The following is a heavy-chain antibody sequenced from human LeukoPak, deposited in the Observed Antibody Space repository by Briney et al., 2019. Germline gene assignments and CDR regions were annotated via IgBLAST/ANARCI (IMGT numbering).Heavy chain of an antibody. Sequence: SETLSLTCTVSGGSISRYYWNWIRQPAGKGLEWIGRIYTSGTTNYNPSLKSRVTMSVDTSKNQFSLKLSSVTAADTAAYYCARGGAYCGGDCYLDYWGQGTLVTVSS. J-gene: IGHJ4*02. CDR2: IYTSGTT. D-gene: IGHD2-21*02. CDR3: ARGGAYCGGDCYLDY. V-gene: IGHV4-4*07. CDR1: GGSISRYY.